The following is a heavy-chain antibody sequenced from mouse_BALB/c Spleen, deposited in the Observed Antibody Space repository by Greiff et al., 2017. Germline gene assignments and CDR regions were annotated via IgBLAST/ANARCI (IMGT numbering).Heavy chain of an antibody. CDR1: GYSITSDYA. V-gene: IGHV3-2*02. Sequence: EVKLVESGPGLVKPSQSLSLTCTVTGYSITSDYAWNWIRQFPGNKLEWMGYISYSGSTSYNPSLKSRISITRDTSKNQFFLQLNSVTTEDTATYYCARFGITTAHYAMDYWGQGTSVTVSS. CDR2: ISYSGST. D-gene: IGHD1-2*01. J-gene: IGHJ4*01. CDR3: ARFGITTAHYAMDY.